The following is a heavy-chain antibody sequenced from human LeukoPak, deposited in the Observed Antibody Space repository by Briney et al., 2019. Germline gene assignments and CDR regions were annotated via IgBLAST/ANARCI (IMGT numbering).Heavy chain of an antibody. J-gene: IGHJ4*02. Sequence: SETLSLTCTVSGGSISSYYWGWIRQPPGKGLEWIGSIYYSGSTYYNPSLKSRVTISVDTSKNQFSLKLSSVTAADTAVYYCARVGGTTPGDYFDYWGQGTLVTVSS. D-gene: IGHD3-10*01. CDR3: ARVGGTTPGDYFDY. V-gene: IGHV4-39*07. CDR1: GGSISSYY. CDR2: IYYSGST.